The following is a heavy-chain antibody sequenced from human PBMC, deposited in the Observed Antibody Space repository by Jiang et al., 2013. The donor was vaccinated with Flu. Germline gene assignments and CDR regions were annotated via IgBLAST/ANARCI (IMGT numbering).Heavy chain of an antibody. CDR3: ASSVPMVVPDSRYYYYGMDV. Sequence: EVKKPGSSVKVSCKASGGTFSSYAISWVRQAPGQGLEWMGGIIPIFGIANYAQKFQGRVTITADESTSTAYMELSSLRSEDTAVYYCASSVPMVVPDSRYYYYGMDVWGQGTTVTVSS. V-gene: IGHV1-69*01. CDR1: GGTFSSYA. J-gene: IGHJ6*02. CDR2: IIPIFGIA. D-gene: IGHD2-2*01.